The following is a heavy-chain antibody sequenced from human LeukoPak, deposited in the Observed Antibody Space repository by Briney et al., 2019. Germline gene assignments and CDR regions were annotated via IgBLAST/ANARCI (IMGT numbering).Heavy chain of an antibody. J-gene: IGHJ4*02. V-gene: IGHV3-21*01. D-gene: IGHD3-22*01. CDR2: ISSSSSYI. CDR3: AREGSYYDSSGYYREFDY. CDR1: GFTFDDYA. Sequence: KTGRSLRLSCAASGFTFDDYAMHWVRQAPGKGLEWVSSISSSSSYIYYADSVKGRFTISRDNAKNSLYLQMNSLRAEDTAVYYCAREGSYYDSSGYYREFDYWGQGTLVTVSS.